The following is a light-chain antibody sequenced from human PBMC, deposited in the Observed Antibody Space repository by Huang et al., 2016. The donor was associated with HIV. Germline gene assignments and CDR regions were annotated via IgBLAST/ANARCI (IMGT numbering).Light chain of an antibody. Sequence: IQLTQSPSSLSASIGDRVTITCRASQGISTSLAWYQQKPGKAPNLLIFDSSSLRMCVPSRFSCSRSGTVFTLSISSLQPEDFATYFCQQLRSYPLTFGGGTKVEIK. CDR1: QGISTS. J-gene: IGKJ4*01. CDR3: QQLRSYPLT. V-gene: IGKV1-9*01. CDR2: DSS.